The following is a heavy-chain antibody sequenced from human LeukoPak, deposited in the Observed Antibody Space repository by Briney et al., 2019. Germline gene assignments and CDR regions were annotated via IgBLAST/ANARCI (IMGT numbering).Heavy chain of an antibody. Sequence: SETLSLTCTVSSGSISRYYWSWIRQPPGKGLDWIGYIYYSGSTNYNPSLKSRVTISVDTSKNQFSLKLSSVTAADTAVYYCAGIIAAAGYWGQGTLVTVSS. D-gene: IGHD6-13*01. CDR2: IYYSGST. V-gene: IGHV4-59*01. CDR1: SGSISRYY. CDR3: AGIIAAAGY. J-gene: IGHJ4*02.